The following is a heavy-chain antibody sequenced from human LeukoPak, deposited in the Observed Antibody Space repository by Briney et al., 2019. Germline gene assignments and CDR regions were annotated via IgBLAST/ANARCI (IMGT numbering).Heavy chain of an antibody. CDR1: GDSIITSRYY. J-gene: IGHJ4*02. D-gene: IGHD3-10*01. Sequence: PSETLSLTCTVSGDSIITSRYYWAWVRQPPGKGLEWIGSISYSGSTNYDPSLKSRVTISVGTSKNQFSLQLSSVTAADTAFYYCVRERSFFGENYWGQGTLVTVSS. V-gene: IGHV4-39*02. CDR3: VRERSFFGENY. CDR2: ISYSGST.